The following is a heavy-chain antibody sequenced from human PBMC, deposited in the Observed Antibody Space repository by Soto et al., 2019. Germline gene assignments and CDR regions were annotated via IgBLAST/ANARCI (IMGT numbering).Heavy chain of an antibody. D-gene: IGHD1-26*01. CDR3: VGTPGDVFDI. CDR2: INHSGNT. J-gene: IGHJ3*02. Sequence: PSETLSLTRAVFGGSFTNYYGNWIRQSPGKGLEWIAEINHSGNTNYNPSLKSRVTISIDTSKKQFSLNLSSVTVADTAVYYCVGTPGDVFDIWGPGTMVTVSS. CDR1: GGSFTNYY. V-gene: IGHV4-34*01.